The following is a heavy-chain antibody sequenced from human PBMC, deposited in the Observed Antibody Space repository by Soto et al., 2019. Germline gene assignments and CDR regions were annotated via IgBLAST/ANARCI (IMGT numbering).Heavy chain of an antibody. CDR3: ATTVTTNMGYYYYYGMDV. V-gene: IGHV1-18*01. CDR2: ISAYNGNT. J-gene: IGHJ6*02. D-gene: IGHD4-17*01. Sequence: ASVKVSCKASGYTFTSYGISWVRQAPGQGLEWMGWISAYNGNTNYAQKFQGRVTITADESTSTAYMELSSLRSEDTAVYYCATTVTTNMGYYYYYGMDVWGQGTTVTVSS. CDR1: GYTFTSYG.